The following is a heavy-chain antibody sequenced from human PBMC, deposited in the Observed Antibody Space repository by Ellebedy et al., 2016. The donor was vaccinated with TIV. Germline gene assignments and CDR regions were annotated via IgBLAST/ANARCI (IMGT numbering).Heavy chain of an antibody. CDR1: GFSLSTRGVG. Sequence: SGPTLVKPTQTLTLTCTFSGFSLSTRGVGVGWIRQPPGKALEWLALIYWDDDKRYSPSLKSRLTITKDTSKNQVVLTMTNMDPVDTATYYCAHRRGWEASFDYWGQGTLVTVSS. J-gene: IGHJ4*02. V-gene: IGHV2-5*02. D-gene: IGHD1-26*01. CDR3: AHRRGWEASFDY. CDR2: IYWDDDK.